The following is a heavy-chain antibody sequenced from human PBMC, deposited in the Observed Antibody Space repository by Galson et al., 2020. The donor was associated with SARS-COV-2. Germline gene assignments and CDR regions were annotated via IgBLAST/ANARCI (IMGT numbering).Heavy chain of an antibody. Sequence: GESLKISCAASGITFSTYGMHWVRQAPGKGLEWVAAMWYDESKKYYGDSVKGRFTISRDNSKNTLYLQMNSLRAEDTAIYYCARDLAVVPAATNIDYWGQGTLVTVSS. CDR3: ARDLAVVPAATNIDY. CDR1: GITFSTYG. CDR2: MWYDESKK. V-gene: IGHV3-33*01. J-gene: IGHJ4*02. D-gene: IGHD2-2*01.